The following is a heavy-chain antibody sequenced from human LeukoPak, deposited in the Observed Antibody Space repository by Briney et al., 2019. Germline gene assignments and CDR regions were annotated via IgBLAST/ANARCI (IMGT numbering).Heavy chain of an antibody. V-gene: IGHV3-48*01. Sequence: GGSLRLSCAASGFTFSSHSMNWVRQTPGKGLEWVSYISSGSSARYYADSVKGRFTISRDDARNSLYLQMNSLRAEDTAVYYCARMSGSRLPGYWGQGTLVTVSS. CDR3: ARMSGSRLPGY. J-gene: IGHJ4*02. CDR1: GFTFSSHS. CDR2: ISSGSSAR. D-gene: IGHD3-3*01.